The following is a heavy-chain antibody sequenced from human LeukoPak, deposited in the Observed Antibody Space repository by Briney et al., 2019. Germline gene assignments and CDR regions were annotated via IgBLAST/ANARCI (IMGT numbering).Heavy chain of an antibody. CDR2: ISGSGART. CDR3: AKGSSWSSGWEGDLYYFDY. V-gene: IGHV3-23*01. CDR1: GFTFSSYA. Sequence: PGGSLRLSCAASGFTFSSYAMSWVRQAPGKGLEWVSGISGSGARTYYADSVKGRFTISRDNSKNTLNLQMNSLRAEDTAVYYCAKGSSWSSGWEGDLYYFDYWGQGTLVTVSS. D-gene: IGHD6-19*01. J-gene: IGHJ4*02.